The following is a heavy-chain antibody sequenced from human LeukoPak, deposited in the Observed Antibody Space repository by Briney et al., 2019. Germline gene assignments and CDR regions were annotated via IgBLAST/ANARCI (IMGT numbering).Heavy chain of an antibody. Sequence: PGGSLRLSCAASGFTVSSNYMNWVRQAPGKGLEWVSYISSSGSTIYYADSVKGRFTISRDNAKNSLYLQMNSLRAEDMALYYCAKDKEGGRGFFTYYFDYWGQGTLVTVSS. CDR2: ISSSGSTI. CDR3: AKDKEGGRGFFTYYFDY. J-gene: IGHJ4*02. D-gene: IGHD3-3*01. V-gene: IGHV3-11*01. CDR1: GFTVSSNY.